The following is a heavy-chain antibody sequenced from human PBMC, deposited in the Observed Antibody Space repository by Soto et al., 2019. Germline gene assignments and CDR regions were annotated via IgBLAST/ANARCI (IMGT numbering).Heavy chain of an antibody. CDR3: ARGYTGYCSGGTCYWFDP. J-gene: IGHJ5*02. D-gene: IGHD2-15*01. CDR1: GFTFSSYW. V-gene: IGHV3-74*01. Sequence: PGGSLRLSCAASGFTFSSYWMHWVRQAPGKGLVWVSRINSDGSSTSYADSVKGRFTISRDNAKKSLYLQMNSLRAEDTAVYYCARGYTGYCSGGTCYWFDPWGQGTLVTVSS. CDR2: INSDGSST.